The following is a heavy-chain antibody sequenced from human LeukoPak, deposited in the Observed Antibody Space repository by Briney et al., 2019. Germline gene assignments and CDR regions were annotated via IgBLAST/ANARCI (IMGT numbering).Heavy chain of an antibody. CDR2: IYTSGST. CDR1: GGSISSYY. CDR3: AREAMYCSGGSCYPNFGY. V-gene: IGHV4-4*07. J-gene: IGHJ4*02. D-gene: IGHD2-15*01. Sequence: SETLSLTCTVSGGSISSYYGSWIRQPAGKGLEWIGRIYTSGSTNYNPSLKSRVTMSVDTSKNQFSLKLSSVTAADTAVYYCAREAMYCSGGSCYPNFGYWGQGTLVTVSS.